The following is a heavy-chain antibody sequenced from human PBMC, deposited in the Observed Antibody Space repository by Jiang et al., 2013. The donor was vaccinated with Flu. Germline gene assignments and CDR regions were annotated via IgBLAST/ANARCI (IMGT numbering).Heavy chain of an antibody. V-gene: IGHV5-10-1*01. CDR2: IDPSDSYT. J-gene: IGHJ3*02. D-gene: IGHD5-12*01. Sequence: ISWVRQMPGKGLEWMGRIDPSDSYTNYSPSFQGHVTISADKSISTAYLQWSSLKASDTAMYYCARPRDDIVATVNAFDIWGQGTMVTVSS. CDR3: ARPRDDIVATVNAFDI.